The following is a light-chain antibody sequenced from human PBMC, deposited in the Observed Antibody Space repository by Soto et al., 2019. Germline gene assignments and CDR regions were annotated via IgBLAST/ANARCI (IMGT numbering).Light chain of an antibody. J-gene: IGKJ5*01. V-gene: IGKV3-20*01. CDR3: HQYGSSPPVT. CDR1: QSVTGSY. CDR2: GAS. Sequence: EIVLTPSPGTLSLSPGKRATLSCRASQSVTGSYLAWYQQKPGQAPRLLIYGASSRATGIPDRFSGSGSGTDFTLTIRRLEPEDFAMYYCHQYGSSPPVTFGQGTRRAIK.